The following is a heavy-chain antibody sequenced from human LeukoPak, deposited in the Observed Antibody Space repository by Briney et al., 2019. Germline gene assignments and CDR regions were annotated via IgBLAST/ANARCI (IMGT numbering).Heavy chain of an antibody. Sequence: SETLSLTCAVYGGSFSGYYWSWIRQPPGKGLEWLGEINHSGSTNYNPSLKSRVTISVDTSKNQFSLKLSSVTAADTAVYYCARGRYILIVGARNYYYYGMDVWGQGTTVTVSS. D-gene: IGHD1-26*01. CDR1: GGSFSGYY. V-gene: IGHV4-34*01. J-gene: IGHJ6*02. CDR2: INHSGST. CDR3: ARGRYILIVGARNYYYYGMDV.